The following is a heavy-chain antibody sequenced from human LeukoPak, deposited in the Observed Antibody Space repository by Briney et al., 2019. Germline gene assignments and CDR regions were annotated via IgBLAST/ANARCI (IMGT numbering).Heavy chain of an antibody. V-gene: IGHV3-53*01. D-gene: IGHD6-19*01. CDR3: ARDRSSGWYYFDY. Sequence: HPGGSLRLSCAASGFIVSSNYMNWVRQAPGKGLEWVSVIYSGGSTYYADSVKGRFTISRDNSKNTLYLQMNSLRAEDTAVYYCARDRSSGWYYFDYWGQGTLVTVSS. CDR1: GFIVSSNY. J-gene: IGHJ4*02. CDR2: IYSGGST.